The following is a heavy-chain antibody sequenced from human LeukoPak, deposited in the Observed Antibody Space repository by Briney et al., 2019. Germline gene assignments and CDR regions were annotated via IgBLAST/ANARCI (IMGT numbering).Heavy chain of an antibody. D-gene: IGHD6-19*01. CDR2: IWYDGSNK. CDR3: ARDHSSGWYSDYFDY. J-gene: IGHJ4*02. V-gene: IGHV3-33*01. Sequence: PGGSLRLSCAASGFTFSNHGMHWVRQAPGKGLEWVAVIWYDGSNKYYADSVKGRFTISRDNSKNTLYLQMNSLRAEDTAVYYCARDHSSGWYSDYFDYWGQGTLVTVSS. CDR1: GFTFSNHG.